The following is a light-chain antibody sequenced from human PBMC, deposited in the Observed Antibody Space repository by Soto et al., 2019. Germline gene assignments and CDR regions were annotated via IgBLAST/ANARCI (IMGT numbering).Light chain of an antibody. V-gene: IGLV1-51*01. CDR1: SSNIGDNY. Sequence: QSVLTQPPSVSAAPGQKVTTSCSGSSSNIGDNYVSWYQQLPGTAPKLLIYDNNRRPSGIPGRFSGSKSGTSATLGITGLQTGDEADYYCGTWDDSLSSGYVFGTGTKVTVL. CDR2: DNN. J-gene: IGLJ1*01. CDR3: GTWDDSLSSGYV.